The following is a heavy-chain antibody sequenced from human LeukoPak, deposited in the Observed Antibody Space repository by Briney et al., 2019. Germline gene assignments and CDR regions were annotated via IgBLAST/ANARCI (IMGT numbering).Heavy chain of an antibody. V-gene: IGHV3-23*01. D-gene: IGHD4/OR15-4a*01. Sequence: GGSLRLSCEASGFTFRNFAMCWVRQAPGKGLEWVSAIHGGGERTYYADSVKGRFTISRDNSKNTLYLQLSSLRVEDTAVYYCAKDPRSYGGLHFDAWGQGILGTVSS. CDR2: IHGGGERT. J-gene: IGHJ4*02. CDR3: AKDPRSYGGLHFDA. CDR1: GFTFRNFA.